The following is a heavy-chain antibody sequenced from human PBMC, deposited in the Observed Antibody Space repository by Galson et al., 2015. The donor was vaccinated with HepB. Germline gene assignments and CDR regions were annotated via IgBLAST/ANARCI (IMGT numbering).Heavy chain of an antibody. D-gene: IGHD2-2*02. CDR3: ARDLYPLYCSSTSCYTNYFDY. CDR2: ISYDGSNK. V-gene: IGHV3-30-3*01. J-gene: IGHJ4*02. Sequence: SLRLSCAASGFIFSSYAMHWVRQAPGKGLEWVAVISYDGSNKYYADSVKGRFTISRDNSKNTLYLQMNSLRAEDTAVYYCARDLYPLYCSSTSCYTNYFDYWGQGTLVTVSS. CDR1: GFIFSSYA.